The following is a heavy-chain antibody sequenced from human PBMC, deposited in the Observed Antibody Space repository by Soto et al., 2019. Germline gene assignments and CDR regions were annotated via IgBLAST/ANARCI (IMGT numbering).Heavy chain of an antibody. D-gene: IGHD5-18*01. Sequence: QAQLVQSGAEVKKPGASVKVSCKASGYTFYSHSISWVRQAPGQGLEWMGRISAVNSNTKYAQKFRGRVTMTTDTSTSTVYRELTNLRSDDTAVYYCARCIQQDYYYGMDVWGQGTTVTVSS. CDR1: GYTFYSHS. CDR3: ARCIQQDYYYGMDV. V-gene: IGHV1-18*01. CDR2: ISAVNSNT. J-gene: IGHJ6*02.